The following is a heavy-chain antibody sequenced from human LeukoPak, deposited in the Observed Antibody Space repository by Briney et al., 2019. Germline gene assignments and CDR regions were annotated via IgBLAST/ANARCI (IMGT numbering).Heavy chain of an antibody. J-gene: IGHJ3*02. CDR3: AKAVVLNAFDI. CDR1: GFTFGDYA. V-gene: IGHV3-9*01. D-gene: IGHD2-15*01. Sequence: GGSLRLSCAASGFTFGDYAMHWVRHAPGKGLEWVSGTSWNSGSIGYADSVKGRFTISRDNAKNSLYLQMNSLRAEDTALYYCAKAVVLNAFDIWGQGTMVTVSS. CDR2: TSWNSGSI.